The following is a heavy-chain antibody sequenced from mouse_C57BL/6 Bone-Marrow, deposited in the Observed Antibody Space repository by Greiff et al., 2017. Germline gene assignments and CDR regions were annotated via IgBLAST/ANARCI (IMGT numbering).Heavy chain of an antibody. CDR1: GYTFTSYW. J-gene: IGHJ3*01. CDR2: IDPSDCYT. CDR3: VRAEFAY. V-gene: IGHV1-50*01. Sequence: VHLVESGAELVKPGTSVKLSCKASGYTFTSYWMQWVKQRPGQGLEWIGEIDPSDCYTNYNPKFKGKATLTVDTSSSTAYMRLSSLTPEDSAVYYCVRAEFAYWGQGTLVTVSA.